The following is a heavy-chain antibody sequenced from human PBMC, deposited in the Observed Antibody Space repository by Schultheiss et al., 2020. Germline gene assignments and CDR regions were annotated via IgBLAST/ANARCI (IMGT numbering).Heavy chain of an antibody. J-gene: IGHJ4*02. CDR1: GGSFSGYY. CDR2: IYHSGSN. Sequence: SETLSLTCAVYGGSFSGYYWSWIRQPPGKGLEWIGSIYHSGSNYYNPSLKSRVTISVDTSKNQFSLKLSSVTAADTAVYYCARSDGDLDYWGQGTLVTVSS. V-gene: IGHV4-34*01. CDR3: ARSDGDLDY. D-gene: IGHD4-17*01.